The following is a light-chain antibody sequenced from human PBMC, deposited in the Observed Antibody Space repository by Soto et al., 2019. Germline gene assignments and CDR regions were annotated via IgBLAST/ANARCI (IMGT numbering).Light chain of an antibody. V-gene: IGLV2-8*01. CDR1: SSDIGAYIY. Sequence: QSVLTQPPSASGSPGQSVTISCTGTSSDIGAYIYVSWYQQHPGKAPTLMISEVSRRPSGVPERFSGSKSGNTASLTVSGLQADDEAHYYCSSYAGSNNFVFGTGTKVTVL. J-gene: IGLJ1*01. CDR3: SSYAGSNNFV. CDR2: EVS.